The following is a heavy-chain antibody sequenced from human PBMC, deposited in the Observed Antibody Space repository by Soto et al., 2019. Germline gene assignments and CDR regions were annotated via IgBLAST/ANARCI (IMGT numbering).Heavy chain of an antibody. D-gene: IGHD4-17*01. CDR3: ARAPSPDDYGDYVAFDI. Sequence: PGGSLRLSCAASGFTFSSYGMHWVRQAPGKGLEWVAVIWYDGSNKYYADSVKGRFTISRDNSKNTLYLQMNSLRAEDTAVYYCARAPSPDDYGDYVAFDIWGQGTMVTVSS. CDR2: IWYDGSNK. J-gene: IGHJ3*02. V-gene: IGHV3-33*01. CDR1: GFTFSSYG.